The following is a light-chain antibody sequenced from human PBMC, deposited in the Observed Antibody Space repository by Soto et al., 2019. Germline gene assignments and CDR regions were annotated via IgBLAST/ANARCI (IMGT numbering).Light chain of an antibody. CDR3: MQGTQFPRM. CDR2: EAS. CDR1: QSLLHSDGKTY. V-gene: IGKV2D-29*01. Sequence: IVLTQTPLSLSVTPGQPASISCKSSQSLLHSDGKTYLYWYLQRPGQPPQALMYEASNRFSVVPDRFSGSGSGTDFTLKISRVEADDVGVYYCMQGTQFPRMFGQGTKAEIK. J-gene: IGKJ1*01.